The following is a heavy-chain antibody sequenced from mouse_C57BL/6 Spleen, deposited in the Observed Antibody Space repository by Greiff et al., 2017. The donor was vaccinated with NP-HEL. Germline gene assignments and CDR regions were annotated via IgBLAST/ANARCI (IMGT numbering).Heavy chain of an antibody. J-gene: IGHJ4*01. V-gene: IGHV14-4*01. D-gene: IGHD2-1*01. Sequence: EVQLQQSGAELVRPGASVKLSCTASGFNIKDDYMHWVKQRPEQGLEWIGWIDPENGDTEYASKFQGKATITADTSSNTAYLQLSSLTSEDTAVYYCYSYGNYGAMDYWGQGTSVTVSS. CDR3: YSYGNYGAMDY. CDR2: IDPENGDT. CDR1: GFNIKDDY.